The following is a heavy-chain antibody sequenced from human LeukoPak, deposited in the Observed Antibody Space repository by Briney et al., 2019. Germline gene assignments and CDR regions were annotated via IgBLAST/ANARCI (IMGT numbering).Heavy chain of an antibody. Sequence: GESLKISCKGSGYSFTSYWISWVRQMPGKGLEWMGRIDPSDSYTNYSPSFQGQVTISADKSISTAYLQWSSLKASDTAMYYCASLTYYYDSSGYAAFDIWGQGTMVTVSS. D-gene: IGHD3-22*01. CDR2: IDPSDSYT. CDR1: GYSFTSYW. CDR3: ASLTYYYDSSGYAAFDI. V-gene: IGHV5-10-1*04. J-gene: IGHJ3*02.